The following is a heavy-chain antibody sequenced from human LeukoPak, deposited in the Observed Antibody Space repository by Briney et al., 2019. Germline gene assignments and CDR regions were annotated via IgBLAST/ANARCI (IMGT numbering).Heavy chain of an antibody. Sequence: PGGSLRLSCAASGFTFSDYYMSWIRQAPGKGLEWVSYISSSGSTIYYADSVKGRFTISRDNAKNSLYPQMNSLRAEDTAVYYCARASYDFWSGYPSSSRYYYYMDVWGKGTTVTVSS. CDR1: GFTFSDYY. D-gene: IGHD3-3*01. V-gene: IGHV3-11*04. CDR3: ARASYDFWSGYPSSSRYYYYMDV. CDR2: ISSSGSTI. J-gene: IGHJ6*03.